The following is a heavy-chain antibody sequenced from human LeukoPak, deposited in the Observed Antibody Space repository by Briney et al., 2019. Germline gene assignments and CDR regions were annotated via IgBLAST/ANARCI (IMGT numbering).Heavy chain of an antibody. CDR2: IYYTGIT. Sequence: SETLSLTCTVSSDSISSTTYNWGWIRQPPGKGLEWIGSIYYTGITYYNPSLKSRVTMSIDTSENQFSLNLNSVTAADTAVYYCARGFRYCSGGSCYPGVNWFDPWGQGTLVTVSS. CDR1: SDSISSTTYN. D-gene: IGHD2-15*01. V-gene: IGHV4-39*01. J-gene: IGHJ5*02. CDR3: ARGFRYCSGGSCYPGVNWFDP.